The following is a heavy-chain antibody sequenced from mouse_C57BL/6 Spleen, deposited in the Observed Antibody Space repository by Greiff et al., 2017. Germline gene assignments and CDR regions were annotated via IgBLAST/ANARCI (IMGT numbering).Heavy chain of an antibody. D-gene: IGHD2-4*01. Sequence: VQLQQSGPELVKPGASVKIPCKASGYTFTDYNMDWVKQSHGKSLEWIGDINPNNGGTIYNQKFKGKATLTVDQSSSTAYMELRSLTSEDTAVYYCARYYDYVYAMDYWGQGTSVTVSS. V-gene: IGHV1-18*01. J-gene: IGHJ4*01. CDR2: INPNNGGT. CDR3: ARYYDYVYAMDY. CDR1: GYTFTDYN.